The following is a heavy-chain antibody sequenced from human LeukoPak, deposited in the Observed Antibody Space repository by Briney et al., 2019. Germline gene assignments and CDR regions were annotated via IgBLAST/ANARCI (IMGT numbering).Heavy chain of an antibody. J-gene: IGHJ4*02. CDR2: INGIGGST. D-gene: IGHD5-24*01. CDR1: GFTFGAYA. V-gene: IGHV3-23*01. Sequence: GGSLRLSCAASGFTFGAYAMSWVRQAPGKGLEWVSAINGIGGSTYSADSMKGRFTISRDNSKNTLFLQMNSLRAEDSAVYYCAKAPRDGYNPLDYWGQGTLVTVSS. CDR3: AKAPRDGYNPLDY.